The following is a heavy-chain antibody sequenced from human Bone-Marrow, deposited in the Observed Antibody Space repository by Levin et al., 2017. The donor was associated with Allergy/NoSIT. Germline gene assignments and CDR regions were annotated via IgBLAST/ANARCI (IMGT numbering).Heavy chain of an antibody. V-gene: IGHV3-23*01. CDR1: GFIFSNYD. Sequence: GGSLRLSCVASGFIFSNYDMNWVRQAPGKGLEWVSGISRNADYTYYGDSVRGRFIISRDNSKSTLYLEMTGLTAEDTALYYCAEDPRATDWYFDLWGRGTLVNVSS. CDR2: ISRNADYT. CDR3: AEDPRATDWYFDL. J-gene: IGHJ2*01. D-gene: IGHD1-1*01.